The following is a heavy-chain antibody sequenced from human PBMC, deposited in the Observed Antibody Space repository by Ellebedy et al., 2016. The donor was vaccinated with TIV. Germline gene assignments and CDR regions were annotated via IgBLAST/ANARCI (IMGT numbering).Heavy chain of an antibody. V-gene: IGHV4-39*07. CDR1: GGSISSSSYY. Sequence: MPSETLSLTCTVSGGSISSSSYYWGWIRLPPGKGLEWIGNIYYSGSTYYNPSLQSRVTISVDTSKHQFSLRLNSVTAADTAVYYCARFVRATKAFDIWGQGTMVTVSS. CDR2: IYYSGST. J-gene: IGHJ3*02. CDR3: ARFVRATKAFDI. D-gene: IGHD5-12*01.